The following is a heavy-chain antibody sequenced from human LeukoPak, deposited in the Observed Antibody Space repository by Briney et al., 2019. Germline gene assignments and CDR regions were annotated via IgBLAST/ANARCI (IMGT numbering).Heavy chain of an antibody. CDR2: ISISSGYI. J-gene: IGHJ4*02. CDR1: RFTFSSYK. Sequence: PVRSLRLSCAASRFTFSSYKVNWGRQAPGKGLEWVSSISISSGYIYYADSVKGRFTISRDNARNSLYLQMNSLRAEDTAVYYCARESGSGEFDYWGQGTLVPVSS. CDR3: ARESGSGEFDY. D-gene: IGHD2-15*01. V-gene: IGHV3-21*01.